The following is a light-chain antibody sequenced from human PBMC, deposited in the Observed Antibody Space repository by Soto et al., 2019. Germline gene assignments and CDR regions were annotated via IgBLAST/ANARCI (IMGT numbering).Light chain of an antibody. J-gene: IGKJ1*01. CDR2: GAS. CDR1: QSVSNNY. Sequence: EIVLTQSPGTLSLSPGERATLSCRASQSVSNNYLAWYQQKPGQAPRLLIYGASSRATGIPDRFSGSGSGTDFTLTISRLEPEDFAVYYCQQYGSPRLTFGQGTKVDIK. CDR3: QQYGSPRLT. V-gene: IGKV3-20*01.